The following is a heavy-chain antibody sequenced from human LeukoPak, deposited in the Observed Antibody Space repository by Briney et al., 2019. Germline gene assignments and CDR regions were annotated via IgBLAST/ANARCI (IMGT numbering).Heavy chain of an antibody. CDR2: INADGSVE. J-gene: IGHJ6*02. CDR3: ATYRVSHGMDV. V-gene: IGHV3-7*01. D-gene: IGHD3-16*02. CDR1: GFTFSSYW. Sequence: GGSLRLSCAASGFTFSSYWMAWVRKALGKGLEWVANINADGSVEYLVDSVQGRFSISRDNAKDQLYLQMNSLRAEDTAVYYCATYRVSHGMDVWGQGTTVTVSS.